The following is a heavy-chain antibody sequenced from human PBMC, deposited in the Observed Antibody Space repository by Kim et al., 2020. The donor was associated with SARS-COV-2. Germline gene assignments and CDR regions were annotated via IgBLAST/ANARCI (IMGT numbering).Heavy chain of an antibody. J-gene: IGHJ2*01. CDR1: GFTFSSYW. CDR2: IKQDGSEK. D-gene: IGHD3-22*01. V-gene: IGHV3-7*01. Sequence: GGSLRLSCAASGFTFSSYWMSWVRQAPGKGLEWVANIKQDGSEKYYVDSVKGRYTISRDNAKNSLYLKMNSLRAEDTAVYYCARTYYSASSGYYRVDWYFDLCGRGTLVTVSS. CDR3: ARTYYSASSGYYRVDWYFDL.